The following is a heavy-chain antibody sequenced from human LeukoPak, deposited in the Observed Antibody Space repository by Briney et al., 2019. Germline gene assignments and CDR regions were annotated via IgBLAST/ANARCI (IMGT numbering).Heavy chain of an antibody. V-gene: IGHV4-38-2*01. CDR1: GYSIGSGYY. D-gene: IGHD2-21*01. CDR2: IYHSGST. J-gene: IGHJ4*02. Sequence: SETLSLTCAVSGYSIGSGYYWGWIRQPPGKRLEWIGSIYHSGSTYYNPSLKSRVTISVDTSKNQFSLKLSSVTAADPAVYYCARYSRDLRHRTPIDYWGQGTLVTVSS. CDR3: ARYSRDLRHRTPIDY.